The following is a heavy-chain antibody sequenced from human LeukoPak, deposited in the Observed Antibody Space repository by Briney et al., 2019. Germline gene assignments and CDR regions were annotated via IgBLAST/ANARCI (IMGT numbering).Heavy chain of an antibody. CDR3: ARDHDSSSCPYFDY. D-gene: IGHD6-13*01. J-gene: IGHJ4*02. Sequence: GGSLRLSCAASGFTFDDYGMSWVRQAPGKGLEWVSGINWNGGSTAYADSVKGRFTISRDNAKNSVYLQMNSLGAEDTAVYYCARDHDSSSCPYFDYWGQGTLVTVSS. CDR2: INWNGGST. V-gene: IGHV3-20*04. CDR1: GFTFDDYG.